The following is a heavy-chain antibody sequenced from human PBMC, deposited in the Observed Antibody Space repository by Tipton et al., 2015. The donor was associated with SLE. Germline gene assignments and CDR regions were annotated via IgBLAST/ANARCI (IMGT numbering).Heavy chain of an antibody. CDR2: IWYDGTNK. CDR1: GFTFSSYG. Sequence: SLRLSCAASGFTFSSYGMHWVRQAPGKGLEWVAVIWYDGTNKYYADSVKGRFTIFRDNSKNKLYLQMNSLRAEDTAVYYCAGELLGYYGVDVWAKGPRSPSP. J-gene: IGHJ6*02. V-gene: IGHV3-33*08. D-gene: IGHD1-26*01. CDR3: AGELLGYYGVDV.